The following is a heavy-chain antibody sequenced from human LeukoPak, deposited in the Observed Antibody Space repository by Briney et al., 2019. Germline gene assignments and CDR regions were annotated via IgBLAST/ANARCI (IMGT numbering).Heavy chain of an antibody. CDR1: GFTVSSNY. Sequence: AGGSLRLSCAASGFTVSSNYMSWVRQAPGEGLEWVSVIYSGGSTYYADSVKGRFTISRDNSKNTLYLQMNSLRAEDTAVYYCARDHTDYYYDSSGYYPHAFDIWGQGTMVTVSS. CDR3: ARDHTDYYYDSSGYYPHAFDI. CDR2: IYSGGST. V-gene: IGHV3-66*01. J-gene: IGHJ3*02. D-gene: IGHD3-22*01.